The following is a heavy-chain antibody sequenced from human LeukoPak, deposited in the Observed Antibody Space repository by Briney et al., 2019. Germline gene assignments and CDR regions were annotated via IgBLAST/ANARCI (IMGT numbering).Heavy chain of an antibody. CDR2: IYYSGST. D-gene: IGHD3-16*01. J-gene: IGHJ4*02. CDR1: GSSISSYY. V-gene: IGHV4-59*01. CDR3: ARARPDYDYVWVL. Sequence: SETLSLTCKVSGSSISSYYWSWIRQPPGKGLEWIGYIYYSGSTNYNPSLKSRVTISVDTSKNQFSLKLSSVTAADTAVYYCARARPDYDYVWVLWGQGTLVTVSS.